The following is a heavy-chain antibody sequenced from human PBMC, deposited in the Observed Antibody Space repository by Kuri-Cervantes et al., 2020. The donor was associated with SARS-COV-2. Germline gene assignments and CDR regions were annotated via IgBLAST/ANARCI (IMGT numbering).Heavy chain of an antibody. V-gene: IGHV4-39*01. J-gene: IGHJ5*02. Sequence: GSLRLSCTVSGGSISSSSYYWGWIRQPPGKGLEWIGSIYYSGSTYYNPSLKSRVTISVDTSKNQFSLKLSSVTAADTAVYYCASPRRDGYKLIPDPGWSFDPWGQGTLVTFSS. CDR3: ASPRRDGYKLIPDPGWSFDP. CDR1: GGSISSSSYY. CDR2: IYYSGST. D-gene: IGHD5-24*01.